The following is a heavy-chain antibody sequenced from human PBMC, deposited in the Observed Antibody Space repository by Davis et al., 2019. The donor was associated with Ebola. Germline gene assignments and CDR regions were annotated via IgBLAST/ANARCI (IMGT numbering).Heavy chain of an antibody. Sequence: MPSETLSLTCAVYGGSFSGYYWSWIRQPPGKGLEWIGEINHSGSTNYNPSLKSRVTISVDTSKNQFSLKLSSVTAADTAVYYCARDHLGELSYWGQGTLVTVSS. D-gene: IGHD3-16*01. J-gene: IGHJ4*02. V-gene: IGHV4-34*01. CDR1: GGSFSGYY. CDR3: ARDHLGELSY. CDR2: INHSGST.